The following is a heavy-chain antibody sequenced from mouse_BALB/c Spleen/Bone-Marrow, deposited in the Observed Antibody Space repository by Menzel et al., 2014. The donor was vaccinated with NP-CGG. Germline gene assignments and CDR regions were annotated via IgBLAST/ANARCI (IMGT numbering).Heavy chain of an antibody. CDR1: GYTFTDYN. Sequence: VQLQQSGPELVKPGASVKISCKASGYTFTDYNIHWVKQNHGRSLEWIGYIYPYNGVTGYNQKFKNKATLTADISSTTAYMELRSLTSEDSAVYFCTIYDYWGLGTTLTVSS. V-gene: IGHV1S29*02. CDR3: TIYDY. D-gene: IGHD1-1*02. CDR2: IYPYNGVT. J-gene: IGHJ2*01.